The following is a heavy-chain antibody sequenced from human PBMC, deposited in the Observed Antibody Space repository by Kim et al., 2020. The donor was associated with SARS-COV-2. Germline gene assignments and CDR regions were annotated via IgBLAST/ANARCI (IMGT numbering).Heavy chain of an antibody. J-gene: IGHJ4*02. Sequence: SVKVSCKASGGTFSTYIFTWVRQAPGQGLEWMGGITPLLGTANYAQKFQGRVTITADSSTNTAYMDLSSLRFDDTAVYYCARGLPQKNQLRFGYWGQGTLVTASS. CDR2: ITPLLGTA. CDR3: ARGLPQKNQLRFGY. D-gene: IGHD2-2*01. CDR1: GGTFSTYI. V-gene: IGHV1-69*08.